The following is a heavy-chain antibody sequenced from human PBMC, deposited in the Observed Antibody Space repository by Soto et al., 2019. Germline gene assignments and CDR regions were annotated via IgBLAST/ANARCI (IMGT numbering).Heavy chain of an antibody. V-gene: IGHV4-59*01. CDR1: GGSISSYY. CDR3: ARGATIFESRYFDY. CDR2: IYYSGST. J-gene: IGHJ4*02. Sequence: SETLSLTCTVSGGSISSYYWSWIRQPPGKGLEWIGYIYYSGSTNYNPSLKSRVTISVDTSKNQFSLKLSSVTAADTAVYYCARGATIFESRYFDYWGQGTLVTVSS. D-gene: IGHD3-3*01.